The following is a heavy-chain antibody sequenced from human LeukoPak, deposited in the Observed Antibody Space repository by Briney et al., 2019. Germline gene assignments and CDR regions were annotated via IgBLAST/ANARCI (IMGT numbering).Heavy chain of an antibody. CDR2: IDHSGTFT. CDR3: AKRSSGSSPPYFDY. CDR1: RFTFSSYA. J-gene: IGHJ4*02. D-gene: IGHD6-6*01. V-gene: IGHV3-23*01. Sequence: PGGSLRLSCAASRFTFSSYAMGWVRQAPGKGLEWVSSIDHSGTFTYYADSVKGRFTISRDNSKSTLYLQMNSLRAEDTALYYCAKRSSGSSPPYFDYCGQGTLVTVSS.